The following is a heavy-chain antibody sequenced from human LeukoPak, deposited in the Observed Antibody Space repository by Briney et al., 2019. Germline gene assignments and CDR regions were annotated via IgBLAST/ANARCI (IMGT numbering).Heavy chain of an antibody. D-gene: IGHD7-27*01. CDR2: IIPILGIA. CDR1: GGTFSSYA. J-gene: IGHJ2*01. CDR3: ARSWGSEWYFDL. V-gene: IGHV1-69*04. Sequence: SVKVSCKASGGTFSSYAISWVRQAPGQGLEWRGRIIPILGIANYAQKFQGRVTMTRDTSISTAYMELSRLRSDDTAVYYCARSWGSEWYFDLWGRGTLVTVSS.